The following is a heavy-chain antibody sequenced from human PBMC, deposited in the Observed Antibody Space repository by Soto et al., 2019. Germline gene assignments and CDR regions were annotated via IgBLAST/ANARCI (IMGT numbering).Heavy chain of an antibody. Sequence: QVQLVQSGAEVKKPGASVKVSCKASGYTFTSYGISWVRQAPGQGLEWMGWISAYNGNTNYAQKLQGRVTMTTDTSTSTAYMELRSLRSDDTAVYYCARVRNYGSGSYRSEKKYYCDYWGQGTLVTVSS. D-gene: IGHD3-10*01. J-gene: IGHJ4*02. CDR2: ISAYNGNT. V-gene: IGHV1-18*01. CDR1: GYTFTSYG. CDR3: ARVRNYGSGSYRSEKKYYCDY.